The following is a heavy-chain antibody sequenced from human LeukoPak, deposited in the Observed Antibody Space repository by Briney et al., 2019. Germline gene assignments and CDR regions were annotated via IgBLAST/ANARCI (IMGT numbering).Heavy chain of an antibody. D-gene: IGHD6-19*01. CDR1: GFTFSSYA. CDR3: AKDRSGWTDLGYFDY. CDR2: FSGSGGST. J-gene: IGHJ4*02. Sequence: PGGSLRLSCAASGFTFSSYAMSWVRQAPGKGLKGVSAFSGSGGSTYYADSVKGRFTISRDNSKNTLYLQMNSLRAEDTAVYYCAKDRSGWTDLGYFDYWGQGTLVTVSS. V-gene: IGHV3-23*01.